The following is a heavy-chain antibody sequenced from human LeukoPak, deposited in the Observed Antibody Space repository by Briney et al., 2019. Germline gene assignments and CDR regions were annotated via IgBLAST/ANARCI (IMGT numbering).Heavy chain of an antibody. J-gene: IGHJ3*02. CDR2: INTNTGNP. CDR3: SRAPGAFDI. Sequence: GASVKVSCKASGYTFTSYTLNWVRQAPGQGREWMGWINTNTGNPTYAHGFTGRFVFSLDTSVSTAYLKISSLKAEDTAVYYCSRAPGAFDIWGQGTMVTVSS. CDR1: GYTFTSYT. V-gene: IGHV7-4-1*02.